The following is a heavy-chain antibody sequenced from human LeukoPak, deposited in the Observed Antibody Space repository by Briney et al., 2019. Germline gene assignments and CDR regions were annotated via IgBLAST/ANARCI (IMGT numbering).Heavy chain of an antibody. Sequence: PSEILSLTCTVSGGSISNYYWSWIRQPPGKGLEWIGNIYYSGSTNYNPSVKSRVTISVDTSNNQFSLKLSSVTAADTAVYYCARQAPQYYYYYGMDVWGQGTTVTVS. CDR1: GGSISNYY. V-gene: IGHV4-59*08. CDR3: ARQAPQYYYYYGMDV. J-gene: IGHJ6*02. CDR2: IYYSGST.